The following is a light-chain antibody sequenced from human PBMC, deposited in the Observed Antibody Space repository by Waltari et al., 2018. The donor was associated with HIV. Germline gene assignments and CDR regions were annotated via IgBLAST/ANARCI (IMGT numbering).Light chain of an antibody. CDR3: QQYFSVPYT. Sequence: DVVMTQSPDSLAVSLGERATLNCKSNQSLFYTSDNKNFLAWYQQKAGQRPRLLIYWSSTRASGVPDRFSGSGSETDFTLTITSLQAEDGAIYFCQQYFSVPYTFGQGTKLEIK. V-gene: IGKV4-1*01. CDR1: QSLFYTSDNKNF. CDR2: WSS. J-gene: IGKJ2*01.